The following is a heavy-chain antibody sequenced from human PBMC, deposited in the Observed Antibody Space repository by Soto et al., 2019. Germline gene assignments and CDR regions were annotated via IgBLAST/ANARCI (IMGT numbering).Heavy chain of an antibody. CDR2: ISSSSSTI. D-gene: IGHD5-12*01. Sequence: GGSLRLSCAASGLTFSSYSMNLVRQAPGKGLEWVSYISSSSSTIYYADSVKGRFTISRDNAKNSLYLQMNSLRAEDTAVYYCASSHIVATVSDAFDIWGQGTMVTVSS. CDR1: GLTFSSYS. CDR3: ASSHIVATVSDAFDI. J-gene: IGHJ3*02. V-gene: IGHV3-48*01.